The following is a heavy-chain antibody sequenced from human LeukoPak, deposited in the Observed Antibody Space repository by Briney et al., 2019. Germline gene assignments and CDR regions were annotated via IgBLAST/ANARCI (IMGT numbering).Heavy chain of an antibody. CDR3: ARDTEYNWNYGRFDP. J-gene: IGHJ5*02. CDR2: INSDGSST. V-gene: IGHV3-74*01. Sequence: TGGSLRLSCAASGFTFSSYWMHWVRQAPGKGLVWVSRINSDGSSTSYADSVKGRFTISRDNAKNTLYLQMNSLRAEDTAVYYCARDTEYNWNYGRFDPWGRGTLVTVSS. D-gene: IGHD1-7*01. CDR1: GFTFSSYW.